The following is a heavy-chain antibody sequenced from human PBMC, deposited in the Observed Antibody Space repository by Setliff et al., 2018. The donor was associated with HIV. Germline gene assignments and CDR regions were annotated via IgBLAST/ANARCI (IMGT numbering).Heavy chain of an antibody. V-gene: IGHV4-59*01. CDR3: ARGFDHGDYEESGYVFYYMGV. Sequence: PSETLSLTCTVSGGSISRFYWSWIRQPPGKGLEWIGSIYYGGTNYSPSLRTRVTISLDTSKNQFSLRLSSVTAADTALYFCARGFDHGDYEESGYVFYYMGVWGKGTTVTVSS. D-gene: IGHD4-17*01. CDR1: GGSISRFY. J-gene: IGHJ6*03. CDR2: IYYGGT.